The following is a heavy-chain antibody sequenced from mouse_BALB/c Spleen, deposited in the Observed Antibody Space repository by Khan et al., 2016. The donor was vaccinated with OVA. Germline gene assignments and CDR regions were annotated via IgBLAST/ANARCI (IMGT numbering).Heavy chain of an antibody. D-gene: IGHD1-1*01. J-gene: IGHJ2*01. CDR3: VRGGITTGYFDY. Sequence: VQLEESGTELARPGASVKLSCKASGYTFTSYWMQWVKQRPGQGLEWIGAIYPGDGNTRYTQKFKGMATLTADKSSSTAYMQLSSLASEDSAVYFCVRGGITTGYFDYWGQGTTLTVSS. CDR2: IYPGDGNT. CDR1: GYTFTSYW. V-gene: IGHV1-87*01.